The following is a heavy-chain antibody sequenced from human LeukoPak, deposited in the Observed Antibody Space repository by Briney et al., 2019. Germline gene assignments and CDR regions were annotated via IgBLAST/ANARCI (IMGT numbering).Heavy chain of an antibody. J-gene: IGHJ4*02. Sequence: GGSLRLSCAAAGFTFSDYGMNWVRQAPGKGLEWVSGISGSGISTYYADSVKGRFTISRDNSKNTLYLQMNSLRAEDTAVYYCARRTKYYFDYWGQGTLVTVSS. V-gene: IGHV3-23*01. CDR2: ISGSGIST. CDR1: GFTFSDYG. CDR3: ARRTKYYFDY.